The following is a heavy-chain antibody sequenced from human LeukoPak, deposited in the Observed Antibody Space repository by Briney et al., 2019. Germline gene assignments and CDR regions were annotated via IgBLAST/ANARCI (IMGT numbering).Heavy chain of an antibody. D-gene: IGHD2-8*01. V-gene: IGHV3-23*01. CDR1: GFTFSSYA. Sequence: GGSLRLSCAASGFTFSSYAMCWVRQAPGKGLEWVSAISGSGGSTYYADSVKGRFTISRDNSKNTLYLQMNSLRAEDTAVYYCAKDLPGYCTNGVYYNNRGPPFDYWGQGTLVTVSS. J-gene: IGHJ4*02. CDR3: AKDLPGYCTNGVYYNNRGPPFDY. CDR2: ISGSGGST.